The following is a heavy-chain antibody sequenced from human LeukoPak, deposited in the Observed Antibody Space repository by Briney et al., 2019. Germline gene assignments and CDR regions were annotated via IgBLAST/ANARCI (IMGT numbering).Heavy chain of an antibody. D-gene: IGHD2-15*01. CDR1: GYTFTSYD. CDR3: YVGYVIGGSCYSAEVDFYY. J-gene: IGHJ4*01. CDR2: MNPNSGKT. Sequence: ASVKVSCKASGYTFTSYDINWVRQATGQGLEWMGGMNPNSGKTGYAQKFQGRVTMTRNKSISTAYMELSSLRSEDTAVYYCYVGYVIGGSCYSAEVDFYYWGHATLVTAAS. V-gene: IGHV1-8*01.